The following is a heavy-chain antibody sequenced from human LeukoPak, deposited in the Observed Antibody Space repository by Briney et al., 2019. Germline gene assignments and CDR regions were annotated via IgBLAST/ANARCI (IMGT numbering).Heavy chain of an antibody. J-gene: IGHJ5*02. D-gene: IGHD2-15*01. V-gene: IGHV1-2*02. Sequence: ASVKVSCKASGYTFTGYYMHWVRQAPGQGLEWMGGINPNSGGTNYAQKFQGRVTMTRGTAISTAYMGLSRLRSHDTAVYYCARDPRPLYCSGGSCYSGHSYNWFDPWGQGTLVTVSS. CDR3: ARDPRPLYCSGGSCYSGHSYNWFDP. CDR2: INPNSGGT. CDR1: GYTFTGYY.